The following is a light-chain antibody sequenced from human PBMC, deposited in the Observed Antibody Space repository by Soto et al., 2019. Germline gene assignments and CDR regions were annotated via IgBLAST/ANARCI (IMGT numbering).Light chain of an antibody. Sequence: QSVLTQPPSVSGDPGQRVTISCTGSSSNIGAGYDVHWYQQRPGTAPKLLIYGNKNRPSGVPDRFSGSKSGTSASLAITGLQAEDEADYYCQSYDSSLSVSYVFGTGTKLTVL. CDR2: GNK. CDR1: SSNIGAGYD. V-gene: IGLV1-40*01. CDR3: QSYDSSLSVSYV. J-gene: IGLJ1*01.